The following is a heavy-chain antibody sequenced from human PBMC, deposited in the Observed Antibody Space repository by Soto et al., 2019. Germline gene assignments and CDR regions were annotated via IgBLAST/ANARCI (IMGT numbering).Heavy chain of an antibody. V-gene: IGHV3-49*04. Sequence: GGSLRLSCTASGFTFGDYAMSWVRQAPGKGLEWVGFIRSKAYGGTTEYAASVKGRFTISRDDSKSIAYLQMNSLKTEDTAVYYCTREFLVVVTAIGAFDIWGQGTMVTVSS. D-gene: IGHD2-21*02. CDR3: TREFLVVVTAIGAFDI. CDR2: IRSKAYGGTT. CDR1: GFTFGDYA. J-gene: IGHJ3*02.